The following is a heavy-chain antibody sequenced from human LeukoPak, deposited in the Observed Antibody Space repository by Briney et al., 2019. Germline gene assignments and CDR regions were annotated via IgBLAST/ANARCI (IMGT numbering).Heavy chain of an antibody. J-gene: IGHJ4*02. CDR2: ISGSG. CDR3: ARDRVARKNIDY. Sequence: GGSLRLSCTASGFTFSSYAMSWVRQAPGKGLEWVSAISGSGYADSVKGRFTISRDNAKNSLYLQMNSLRAEDTAVYYCARDRVARKNIDYWGQGTLVTVSS. CDR1: GFTFSSYA. D-gene: IGHD2-15*01. V-gene: IGHV3-21*01.